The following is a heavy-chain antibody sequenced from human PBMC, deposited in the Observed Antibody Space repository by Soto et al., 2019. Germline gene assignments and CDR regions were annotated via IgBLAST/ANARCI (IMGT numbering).Heavy chain of an antibody. J-gene: IGHJ4*02. V-gene: IGHV4-59*08. CDR2: IYYSGST. D-gene: IGHD3-16*01. CDR1: GGSISSYY. Sequence: QVQLQESGPGLVKPSETLSLTCTVSGGSISSYYWSWIRQPPGKGLEWIGYIYYSGSTNYNPSLKSRVTISVDTSKNQFSLKLSSVTAADTAVYYCARRGLGPFDYWGQGTLVTVSS. CDR3: ARRGLGPFDY.